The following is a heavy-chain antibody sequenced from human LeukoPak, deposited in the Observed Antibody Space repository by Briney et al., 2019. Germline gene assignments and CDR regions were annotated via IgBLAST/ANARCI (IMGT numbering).Heavy chain of an antibody. CDR2: ISGCGSST. CDR3: AKEVGAAAAIDAFDI. Sequence: GGSLRLSCAASGFTFSSYAMSWVRQAPGKGLEWVSSISGCGSSTYYADSVKGRFTISRDNSKNTLYLQMNSLRAEDTAVYYCAKEVGAAAAIDAFDIWGQGTMVTVSS. J-gene: IGHJ3*02. D-gene: IGHD6-13*01. CDR1: GFTFSSYA. V-gene: IGHV3-23*01.